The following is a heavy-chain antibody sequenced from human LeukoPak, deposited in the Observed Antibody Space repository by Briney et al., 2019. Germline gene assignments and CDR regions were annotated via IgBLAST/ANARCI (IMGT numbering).Heavy chain of an antibody. J-gene: IGHJ4*02. V-gene: IGHV3-66*02. CDR3: ARGREGLVIPYFDY. CDR2: IYSGGST. Sequence: GGSLRLSCAASGFTVSSNYMSWVRQAPGKGLDWVSVIYSGGSTYYADSVKGRFTISRDNSKNTLYLQMNSLRAEDTAVYYCARGREGLVIPYFDYWGQGTLVTVSS. CDR1: GFTVSSNY. D-gene: IGHD3/OR15-3a*01.